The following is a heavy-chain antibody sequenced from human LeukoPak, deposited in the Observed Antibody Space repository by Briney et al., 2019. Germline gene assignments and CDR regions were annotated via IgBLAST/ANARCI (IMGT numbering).Heavy chain of an antibody. V-gene: IGHV4-59*11. Sequence: DPSETLSLTCTVSGGSISSHYWTWIRQSPGKGLEWIGHISYSGSTNYNPSLKSRVTLSVDTSKNQFTLKLRSVTAADTAVYYCARDPTTVTKGFDIWGQGTMVTVSS. CDR2: ISYSGST. J-gene: IGHJ3*02. D-gene: IGHD4-17*01. CDR1: GGSISSHY. CDR3: ARDPTTVTKGFDI.